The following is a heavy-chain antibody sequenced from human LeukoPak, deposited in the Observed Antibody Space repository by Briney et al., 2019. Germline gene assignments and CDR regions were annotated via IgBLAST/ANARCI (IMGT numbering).Heavy chain of an antibody. CDR1: EYTFPSYD. Sequence: ASVKVSCKVFEYTFPSYDINWVRQATGQGLKWLGWINPNSGNTGYAQKFQGRVTMTRNTSISTAYMELSSLRSEDTAVYYCARNQRYSSSWYRGTFDPWGQGTLVTVSS. CDR2: INPNSGNT. CDR3: ARNQRYSSSWYRGTFDP. D-gene: IGHD6-13*01. J-gene: IGHJ5*02. V-gene: IGHV1-8*01.